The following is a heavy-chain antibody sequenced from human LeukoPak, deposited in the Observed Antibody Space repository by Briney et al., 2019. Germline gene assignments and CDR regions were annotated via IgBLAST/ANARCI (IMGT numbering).Heavy chain of an antibody. V-gene: IGHV3-23*01. Sequence: PGGSLRLSCAASGFTFSSYGMSWVRQAPGKGLEWVSAISGSGGSTYYADSVKGRFTISRDNSKNTLYLQMNSLRAEDTAVYYCARDGSDPMVYYYYYMDVWGKGTTVTISS. CDR3: ARDGSDPMVYYYYYMDV. CDR2: ISGSGGST. D-gene: IGHD2-8*01. J-gene: IGHJ6*03. CDR1: GFTFSSYG.